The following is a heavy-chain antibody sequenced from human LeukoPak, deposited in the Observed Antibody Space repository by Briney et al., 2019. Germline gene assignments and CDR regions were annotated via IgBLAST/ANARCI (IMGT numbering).Heavy chain of an antibody. V-gene: IGHV3-23*01. Sequence: GGSLRLSCAASGFTFSHYAMNWVRQAPGKGLEWVPGVSGGGDSAYYADSVKGRFTISKDNSKNTLYLQMNSLRVEDTAVYYCAKDSNGYNSYNWFDPWGQGTLVTVSS. J-gene: IGHJ5*02. CDR3: AKDSNGYNSYNWFDP. CDR2: VSGGGDSA. CDR1: GFTFSHYA. D-gene: IGHD5-24*01.